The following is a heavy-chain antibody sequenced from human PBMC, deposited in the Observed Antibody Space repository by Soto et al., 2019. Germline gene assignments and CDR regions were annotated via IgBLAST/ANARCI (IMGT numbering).Heavy chain of an antibody. CDR3: ARDYYDSSGYYLYYFDY. CDR2: IYYSGST. J-gene: IGHJ4*02. CDR1: GGSFSSGGYC. V-gene: IGHV4-31*03. D-gene: IGHD3-22*01. Sequence: QVQLQESGPGLVKPSQTLSLTCTVSGGSFSSGGYCWSWIRQHPEKGLEWIGYIYYSGSTFYSPSLKSRLTMSVDTSKSQFSLNLTSVTAADTAVYYCARDYYDSSGYYLYYFDYWGQGTLVTVSS.